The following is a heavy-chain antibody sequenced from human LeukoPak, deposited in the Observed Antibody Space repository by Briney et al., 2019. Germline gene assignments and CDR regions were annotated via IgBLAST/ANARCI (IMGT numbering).Heavy chain of an antibody. Sequence: ASETLSLTCTVSGGSISRYYWSWIRQPPGKGLEWIGYIYYSGSTNYNPSLKSRVTISVDTSKNQFSLKLSSVPPANTAVYYCATETSQKGAHYMDVWGKGTTVTISS. D-gene: IGHD3-16*01. CDR1: GGSISRYY. V-gene: IGHV4-59*01. CDR3: ATETSQKGAHYMDV. J-gene: IGHJ6*03. CDR2: IYYSGST.